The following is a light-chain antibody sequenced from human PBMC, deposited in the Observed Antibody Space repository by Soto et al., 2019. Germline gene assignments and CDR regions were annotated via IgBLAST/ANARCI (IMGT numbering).Light chain of an antibody. CDR3: QQRSNWRQIT. Sequence: EIVLTHSPGTLSLSPGERATLSSLASQSVSSSYLAWYQQKPGQAPRLLIYGASRRATGTPDRFSGSGSGTDFTLTISRLEPEDFALYYCQQRSNWRQITFGQGTRLEIK. CDR2: GAS. J-gene: IGKJ5*01. V-gene: IGKV3D-20*02. CDR1: QSVSSSY.